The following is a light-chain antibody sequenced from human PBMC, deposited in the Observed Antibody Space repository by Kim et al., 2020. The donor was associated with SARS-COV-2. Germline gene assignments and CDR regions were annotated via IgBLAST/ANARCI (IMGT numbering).Light chain of an antibody. CDR1: SSNIGSNT. V-gene: IGLV1-44*01. Sequence: QSVLTQPPSASATPGQRVTISCSGSSSNIGSNTVNWYQLLPGTAPKLLIYTNNQRPSGVPDRFSGSKSGTSASLAISGLQSEDEADYYCAAWDDSLNGWVFGGGTQLTVL. CDR3: AAWDDSLNGWV. CDR2: TNN. J-gene: IGLJ3*02.